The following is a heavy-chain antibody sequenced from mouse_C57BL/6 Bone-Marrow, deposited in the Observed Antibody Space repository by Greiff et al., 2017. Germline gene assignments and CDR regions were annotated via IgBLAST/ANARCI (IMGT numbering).Heavy chain of an antibody. V-gene: IGHV14-4*01. D-gene: IGHD2-4*01. CDR2: IDPENGDT. CDR1: GFNIKDDY. Sequence: EVQLQQSGAELVRPGASVKLSCTASGFNIKDDYMHWVKQRPEQGLEWIGWIDPENGDTEYASKFQGKATITADTSTNTAYLQLSRLTSEDTAVYYSTTDSIYYYYDAWFAYWGQGTLVTVSA. J-gene: IGHJ3*01. CDR3: TTDSIYYYYDAWFAY.